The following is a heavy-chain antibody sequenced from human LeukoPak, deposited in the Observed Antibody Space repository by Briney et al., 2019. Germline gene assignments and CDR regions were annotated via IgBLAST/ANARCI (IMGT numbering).Heavy chain of an antibody. CDR3: ARDWQKWTESLKNWFDP. D-gene: IGHD3/OR15-3a*01. CDR1: GFAFSDYS. V-gene: IGHV3-11*01. J-gene: IGHJ5*02. Sequence: GRSLRLSCAASGFAFSDYSMSWIRPATGKGMEWISYISVSGTCLYYAYSVMRRFRISRDNPQNSLYLQMTSLTAEDTAIYYCARDWQKWTESLKNWFDPWGQGTLVTVSS. CDR2: ISVSGTCL.